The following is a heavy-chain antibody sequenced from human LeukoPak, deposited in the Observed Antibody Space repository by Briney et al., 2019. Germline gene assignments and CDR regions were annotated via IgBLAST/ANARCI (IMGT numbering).Heavy chain of an antibody. D-gene: IGHD6-6*01. V-gene: IGHV3-30*04. CDR3: AKGAAGVAASRDSFDP. CDR1: GFTFNAYA. J-gene: IGHJ5*02. CDR2: VIYDGSDK. Sequence: GGSLRLSCEVCGFTFNAYAMHWVRQAPGEGLEWVAVVIYDGSDKYYADSVQGRFTISRDNSKNTLYLQMNSLRPDDTAFYFCAKGAAGVAASRDSFDPWGQGTLVTVSS.